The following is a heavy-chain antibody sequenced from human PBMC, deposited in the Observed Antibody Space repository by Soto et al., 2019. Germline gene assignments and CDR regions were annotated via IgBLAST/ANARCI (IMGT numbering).Heavy chain of an antibody. V-gene: IGHV3-30-3*01. CDR2: ISYDGTNK. CDR1: GFSFSISP. D-gene: IGHD6-13*01. CDR3: ARDSSSWSIWFDP. J-gene: IGHJ5*02. Sequence: GGSLRLSCAASGFSFSISPMHWVRQAPGKGPEWVALISYDGTNKFYADSVKGRFTISRDNAKNSLYLQMNSLRAEDTAVYYCARDSSSWSIWFDPWGQGTLVTVSS.